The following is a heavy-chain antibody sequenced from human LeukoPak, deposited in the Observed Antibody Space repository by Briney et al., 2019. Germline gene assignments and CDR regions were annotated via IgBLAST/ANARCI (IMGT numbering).Heavy chain of an antibody. V-gene: IGHV4-30-2*01. J-gene: IGHJ3*02. Sequence: SETLSLTCAVSGGSISSGGYSWSWIRQPPGKGLEWIGHIYHSGSTYYNPSLKSRVTISVDRSKNQFSLKLSSVTAADTAVYYCARGGIFATMSDAFDIWGQGTMVTVSS. CDR2: IYHSGST. CDR3: ARGGIFATMSDAFDI. D-gene: IGHD2/OR15-2a*01. CDR1: GGSISSGGYS.